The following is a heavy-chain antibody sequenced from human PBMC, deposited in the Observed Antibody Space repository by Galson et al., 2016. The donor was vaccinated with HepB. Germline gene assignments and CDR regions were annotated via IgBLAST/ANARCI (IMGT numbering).Heavy chain of an antibody. CDR3: ARDSRLSSRLLLDP. J-gene: IGHJ5*02. CDR2: IHYSGST. CDR1: GDSITGYH. Sequence: ETLSLTCTVSGDSITGYHWNWVRQSPGKGLEWIGYIHYSGSTKYSPSLRSRVSMSVDTSQNQVSLKLNSVTAADTAMYFCARDSRLSSRLLLDPWGQGILVTVSS. V-gene: IGHV4-59*01. D-gene: IGHD6-19*01.